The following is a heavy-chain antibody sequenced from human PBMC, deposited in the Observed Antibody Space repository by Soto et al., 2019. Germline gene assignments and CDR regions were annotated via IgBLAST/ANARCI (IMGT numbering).Heavy chain of an antibody. CDR3: ARRKDDDFWSGYTGGDFDY. J-gene: IGHJ4*02. Sequence: QLQLQESGPGLVKPSETLSLTCTVSGGSNSSSSYYWGWIRQPPGKGLEWIGSIYYSGSTYYNPSLKSRVTISVDTSKNQFSLKLSSVTAADTAVYYCARRKDDDFWSGYTGGDFDYWGQGTLVTVSS. V-gene: IGHV4-39*01. D-gene: IGHD3-3*01. CDR2: IYYSGST. CDR1: GGSNSSSSYY.